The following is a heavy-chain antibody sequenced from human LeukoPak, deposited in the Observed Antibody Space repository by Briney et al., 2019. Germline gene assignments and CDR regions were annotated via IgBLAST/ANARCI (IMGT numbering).Heavy chain of an antibody. Sequence: GGSLRLSCAASGFTVSSNHMSWVRQAPGKGLEWVSIMYSGGSTDYAESVKGRFTISRDNPKNTLYLQMNSLRAEDTAVYYCARDRKSNYYMDVWGKGTTVTVSS. CDR1: GFTVSSNH. CDR3: ARDRKSNYYMDV. J-gene: IGHJ6*03. CDR2: MYSGGST. V-gene: IGHV3-53*01.